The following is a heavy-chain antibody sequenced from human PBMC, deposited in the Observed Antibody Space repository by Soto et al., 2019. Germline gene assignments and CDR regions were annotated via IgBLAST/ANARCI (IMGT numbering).Heavy chain of an antibody. J-gene: IGHJ4*02. CDR3: ARAYYYGSGTSYTLYY. D-gene: IGHD3-10*01. Sequence: EVQLLESGGGLVQPGGSLRLSCAASGFSFSSYALSWVRQAPGKGLEWVSAIGGSGGSAYYADSVKGRFTISRDNSESAVYLQMNSLRPDDTAFYYCARAYYYGSGTSYTLYYWGQGTLVTVSS. V-gene: IGHV3-23*01. CDR1: GFSFSSYA. CDR2: IGGSGGSA.